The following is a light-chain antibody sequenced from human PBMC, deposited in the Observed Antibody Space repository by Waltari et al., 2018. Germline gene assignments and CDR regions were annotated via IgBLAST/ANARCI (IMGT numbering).Light chain of an antibody. CDR3: SSYASSSIFI. V-gene: IGLV2-14*01. CDR2: EVS. J-gene: IGLJ1*01. CDR1: SSDIGGYNR. Sequence: QAALTQSPSVSGSPGQSVTISCTGTSSDIGGYNRFSWYQQHPGKAPKLIIYEVSNRPSGVSDRFSGSKSGNTASLIISGLQAEDEADYYCSSYASSSIFIFGDGTRLTVL.